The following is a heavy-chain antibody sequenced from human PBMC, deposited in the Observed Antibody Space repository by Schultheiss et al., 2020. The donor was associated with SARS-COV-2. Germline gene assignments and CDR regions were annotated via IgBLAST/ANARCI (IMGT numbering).Heavy chain of an antibody. J-gene: IGHJ6*02. CDR3: AKDKAAYDYGDYGLHYYGMDV. Sequence: ASVKVSCKASGYTFTSYDINWVRQATGQGLEWMGWMNPNSGNTGYAQKFQGRVTMTRNTSISTAYMELSSLRSEDTALYYCAKDKAAYDYGDYGLHYYGMDVWGQGTTVTVSS. CDR2: MNPNSGNT. V-gene: IGHV1-8*01. CDR1: GYTFTSYD. D-gene: IGHD4-17*01.